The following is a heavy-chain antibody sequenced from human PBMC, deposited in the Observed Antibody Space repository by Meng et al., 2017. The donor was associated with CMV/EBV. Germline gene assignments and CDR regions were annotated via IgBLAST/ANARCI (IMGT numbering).Heavy chain of an antibody. J-gene: IGHJ5*02. CDR3: ARRVGRVVPAAIHWFDP. Sequence: YGGAFSGYYWSGIRQPPGKGLEWIGEINHSGSTNYNPSLKSRVTISVDTSKNQFSLKLSSVTAADTAVYYCARRVGRVVPAAIHWFDPWGQGTLVTVSS. V-gene: IGHV4-34*01. D-gene: IGHD2-2*01. CDR1: GGAFSGYY. CDR2: INHSGST.